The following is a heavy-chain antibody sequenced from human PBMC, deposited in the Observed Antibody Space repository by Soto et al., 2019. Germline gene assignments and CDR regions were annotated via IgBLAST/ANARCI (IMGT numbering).Heavy chain of an antibody. V-gene: IGHV1-69*13. CDR3: ASTDTAMAPGYYYGMDV. CDR1: GGTFSSYA. J-gene: IGHJ6*02. CDR2: IIPIFGTA. Sequence: SVKVSCKASGGTFSSYAISWVRQAPGQGLEWMGGIIPIFGTANYAQKFQGRVTITADESTSTAYMELSSLRSEDTAVYYCASTDTAMAPGYYYGMDVWGQGTTVTVSS. D-gene: IGHD5-18*01.